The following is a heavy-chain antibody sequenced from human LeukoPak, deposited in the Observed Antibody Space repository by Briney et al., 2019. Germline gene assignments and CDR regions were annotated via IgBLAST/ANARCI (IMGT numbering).Heavy chain of an antibody. CDR1: GGSFSGYY. J-gene: IGHJ4*02. Sequence: SETLSLTCAVYGGSFSGYYWSWIRQPPGKGLEWIGSFYYTGNTYYNPSLKSRVTISVDTSKNQFSLKLSSVTAADTAVYYCAGGTVTGTQFDYWGQGTLVTVSS. CDR3: AGGTVTGTQFDY. V-gene: IGHV4-34*01. CDR2: FYYTGNT. D-gene: IGHD6-19*01.